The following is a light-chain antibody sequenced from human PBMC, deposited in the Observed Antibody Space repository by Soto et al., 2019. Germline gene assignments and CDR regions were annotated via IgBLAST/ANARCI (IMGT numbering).Light chain of an antibody. CDR1: SSNIGAGYA. V-gene: IGLV1-40*01. CDR2: DNT. CDR3: QSYDSSLTGVV. J-gene: IGLJ2*01. Sequence: QSVLTQPPSVSGAPGQRVTISCTGSSSNIGAGYAVHWYQQLPGTAPKLLIYDNTNRPSGVPDRFSGSKSGTSASLAITGLQAEDEADYYCQSYDSSLTGVVFGGGTKVTVL.